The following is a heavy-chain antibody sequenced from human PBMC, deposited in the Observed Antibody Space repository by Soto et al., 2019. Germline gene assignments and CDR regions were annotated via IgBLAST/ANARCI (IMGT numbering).Heavy chain of an antibody. V-gene: IGHV4-4*09. D-gene: IGHD3-10*01. Sequence: SETLFLTCTVSGGSIGRYYWSWIRQPPGKGLEWIGYIYDSVSTNYNPSLQSRVTISVDTSENQFSLKLSSVTAADTAVYYCTRGTYYYYMDVWGKGTTVTVSS. CDR3: TRGTYYYYMDV. CDR1: GGSIGRYY. J-gene: IGHJ6*03. CDR2: IYDSVST.